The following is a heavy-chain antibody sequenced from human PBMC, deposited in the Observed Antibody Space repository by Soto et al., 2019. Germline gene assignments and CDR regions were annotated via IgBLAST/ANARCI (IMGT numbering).Heavy chain of an antibody. CDR2: ISSSSSYI. CDR1: GFPFSSYS. D-gene: IGHD6-19*01. CDR3: ARDIAVAGTRYFDY. V-gene: IGHV3-21*01. J-gene: IGHJ4*02. Sequence: GGSLRLSCASSGFPFSSYSMNWVRQAPGKGLEWVSSISSSSSYIYYADSVKGRFTISRDNAKNSLYLQMNSLRAEDTAVYYCARDIAVAGTRYFDYWGQGTLVTSPQ.